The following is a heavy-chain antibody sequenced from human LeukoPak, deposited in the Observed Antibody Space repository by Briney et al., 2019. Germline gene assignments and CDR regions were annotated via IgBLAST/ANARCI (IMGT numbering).Heavy chain of an antibody. Sequence: GGSLRLSCAASGFTFSDYYMSWIRQAPGKGLEWVSYISSSGSTIYYADSVKGRFTISRDNAKNSLYLQMNSLRAEDTAVYYCARTRGREVGATTRGDYFDYWGQGTLVTVSS. V-gene: IGHV3-11*01. CDR3: ARTRGREVGATTRGDYFDY. CDR1: GFTFSDYY. D-gene: IGHD1-26*01. CDR2: ISSSGSTI. J-gene: IGHJ4*02.